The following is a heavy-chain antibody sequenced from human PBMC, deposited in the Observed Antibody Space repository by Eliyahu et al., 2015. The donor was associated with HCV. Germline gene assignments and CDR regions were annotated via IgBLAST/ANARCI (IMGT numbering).Heavy chain of an antibody. CDR1: GGSXTXYY. CDR3: ASGGGGIAVAGTGGWFDP. Sequence: QVQLQESGPGLVKPSETLSLTCTVSGGSXTXYYWSWIRQPPGKKLEWIGYIYYSGXANYHPSLKSRVTISVDTSKNQFSLKLSSVTAADTAVYYCASGGGGIAVAGTGGWFDPWGQGTLVTVSS. V-gene: IGHV4-59*01. D-gene: IGHD6-19*01. J-gene: IGHJ5*02. CDR2: IYYSGXA.